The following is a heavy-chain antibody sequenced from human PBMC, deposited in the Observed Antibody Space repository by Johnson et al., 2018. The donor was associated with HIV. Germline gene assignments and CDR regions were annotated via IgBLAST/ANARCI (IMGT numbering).Heavy chain of an antibody. V-gene: IGHV3-66*01. CDR3: ARGTPGDYDSSGYYRGSEAFDI. Sequence: VQLVESGGGLVQPGGSLRLSCAASGFTVSSNYISWVRQAPGKGLEWVSLIYSGGSTYYADSVQGRFTISRDNSKNTLYLQMNSLRAEDTAVYYCARGTPGDYDSSGYYRGSEAFDIWGQGTMVTVSS. J-gene: IGHJ3*02. CDR2: IYSGGST. D-gene: IGHD3-22*01. CDR1: GFTVSSNY.